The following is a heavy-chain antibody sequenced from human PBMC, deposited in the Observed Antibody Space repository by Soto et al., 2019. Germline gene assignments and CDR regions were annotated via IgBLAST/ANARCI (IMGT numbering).Heavy chain of an antibody. V-gene: IGHV4-59*01. CDR3: ARDRPYDTANYDGMDV. D-gene: IGHD3-22*01. CDR1: GGSINGYY. Sequence: QVQLQESGPGLVKPSETLSLTCTVSGGSINGYYWSWIRQPPGKGLEWIGYIYYSGSTTYNPSLKRRLTIAVDTSKNQFSLNLTSVTAADTAGDYCARDRPYDTANYDGMDVWGQGTTVTVSS. J-gene: IGHJ6*02. CDR2: IYYSGST.